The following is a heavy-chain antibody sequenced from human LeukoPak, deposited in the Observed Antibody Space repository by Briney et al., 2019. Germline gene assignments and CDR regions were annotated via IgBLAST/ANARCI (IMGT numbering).Heavy chain of an antibody. CDR2: ISGSGGNT. V-gene: IGHV3-23*01. Sequence: GGSLRLSCAASGFTFSNFAMSWVRQAPGKGLEWVSAISGSGGNTYYADSVRDRFIISRDNSKNTLYLQMNSLRAEDTAVYYCASASCSGSSCYSGYFDYWGQGTLVTVSP. J-gene: IGHJ4*02. CDR1: GFTFSNFA. CDR3: ASASCSGSSCYSGYFDY. D-gene: IGHD2-15*01.